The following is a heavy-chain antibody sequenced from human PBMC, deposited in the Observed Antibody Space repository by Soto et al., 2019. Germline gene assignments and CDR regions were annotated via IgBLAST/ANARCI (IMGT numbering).Heavy chain of an antibody. CDR1: GYTFTNYG. Sequence: QVQLVQSGAEVKKPGASVKVSCKASGYTFTNYGISWVRQAPGQGLEWMGWISAYNGNKKYAQKVKGRVTMTTDTYTSKAYMELRSLRSDDTAVYYCARDSPPVDYWGQGTLVTVSS. J-gene: IGHJ4*02. V-gene: IGHV1-18*01. CDR3: ARDSPPVDY. CDR2: ISAYNGNK.